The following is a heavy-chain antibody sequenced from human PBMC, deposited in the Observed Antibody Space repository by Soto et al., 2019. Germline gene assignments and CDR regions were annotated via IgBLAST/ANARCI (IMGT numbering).Heavy chain of an antibody. D-gene: IGHD6-13*01. CDR3: AKQYSSSWATDYYYYGMDV. V-gene: IGHV6-1*01. J-gene: IGHJ6*02. CDR1: GSGVSSHSAA. CDR2: TSYRSKWYN. Sequence: SQPLAHTCAIAGSGVSSHSAASTWLRHFPSRRPAWLGRTSYRSKWYNDYAISVKSRITINPDTSKNQFSLQLNSVIPEDTAVYYCAKQYSSSWATDYYYYGMDVWGQGTTVTVSS.